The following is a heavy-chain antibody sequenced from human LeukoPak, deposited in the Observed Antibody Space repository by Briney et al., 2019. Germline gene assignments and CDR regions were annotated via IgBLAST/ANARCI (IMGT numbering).Heavy chain of an antibody. CDR2: ISSSGSTT. CDR3: ARSNIVATNLYYHYYGMDV. Sequence: PGGSLRLSCAASGFTFSSYEMNWVRQAPGKGLEWVSYISSSGSTTYYADSVKGRFTISRDNAKNSLYLQMISLRAEDTAVYYCARSNIVATNLYYHYYGMDVWGQGTTVTVSS. V-gene: IGHV3-48*03. CDR1: GFTFSSYE. D-gene: IGHD5-12*01. J-gene: IGHJ6*02.